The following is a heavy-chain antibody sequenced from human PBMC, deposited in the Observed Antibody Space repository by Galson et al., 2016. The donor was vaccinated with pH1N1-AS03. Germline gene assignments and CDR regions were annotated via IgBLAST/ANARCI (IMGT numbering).Heavy chain of an antibody. CDR2: TYGDGTK. Sequence: SLRLSCAASGFIFSGYWMTWVRQAPGKGLEWVSLTYGDGTKYYADSVKGRFTISRDTSKNTIYLQMNSLGAEDTAVYYCATPGLSPMFWGMGDWGPGTTVTVS. D-gene: IGHD3-9*01. CDR3: ATPGLSPMFWGMGD. J-gene: IGHJ6*02. V-gene: IGHV3-53*01. CDR1: GFIFSGYW.